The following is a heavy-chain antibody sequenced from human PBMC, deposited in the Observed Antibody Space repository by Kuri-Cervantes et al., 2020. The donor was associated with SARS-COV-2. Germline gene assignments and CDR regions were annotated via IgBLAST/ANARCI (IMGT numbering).Heavy chain of an antibody. CDR1: GYTFTGYY. V-gene: IGHV1-2*02. Sequence: ASVKVSCKASGYTFTGYYMHWVRQAPGQGLEWMGWINPNSGGTNYAQKFQGRVTMTRDTSISTAYMELSRLRSDDTAVYYCARVRYIVGATETYYFDYWGQGTLVTDSS. CDR2: INPNSGGT. J-gene: IGHJ4*02. D-gene: IGHD1-26*01. CDR3: ARVRYIVGATETYYFDY.